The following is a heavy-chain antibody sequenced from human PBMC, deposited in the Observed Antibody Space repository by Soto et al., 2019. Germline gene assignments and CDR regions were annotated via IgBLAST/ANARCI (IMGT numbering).Heavy chain of an antibody. V-gene: IGHV3-23*01. J-gene: IGHJ4*02. CDR2: ISGSGGNT. Sequence: EVQLLESGGGLVQPGTSLRLSCAASGFTFSTYAMNWVRQAPGQGLEWVSSISGSGGNTYYADSVKGRFTISRDNSKNTVDPQMKSLSAEYTAVYYCAKAAAPSYFDYWGQGTLVTVSS. CDR1: GFTFSTYA. CDR3: AKAAAPSYFDY. D-gene: IGHD6-25*01.